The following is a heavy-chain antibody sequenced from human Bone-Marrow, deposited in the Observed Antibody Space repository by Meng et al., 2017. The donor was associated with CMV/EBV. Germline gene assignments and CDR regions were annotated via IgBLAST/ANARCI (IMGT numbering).Heavy chain of an antibody. Sequence: GGSLRLSCVASGFTFSSSWMNWVRQAPGKGLEWVSSISSSSSYIYYADSVKGRFTISRDNAKNSLYLQMNSLRAEDTAVYYCAREGQQLAFDAFDIWGQGTTVTVPS. D-gene: IGHD6-13*01. CDR2: ISSSSSYI. CDR3: AREGQQLAFDAFDI. V-gene: IGHV3-21*01. J-gene: IGHJ3*02. CDR1: GFTFSSSW.